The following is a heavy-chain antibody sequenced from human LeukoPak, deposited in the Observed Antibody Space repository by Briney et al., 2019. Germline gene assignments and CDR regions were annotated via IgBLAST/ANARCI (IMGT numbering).Heavy chain of an antibody. D-gene: IGHD6-13*01. J-gene: IGHJ6*02. V-gene: IGHV1-18*01. Sequence: ASVKVSCKASGYIFTNFGISWVRQAPGQGLEWMGWISGYNGNTNHAQKFQGRVTMTTDTSTSTAYMELRSLRSDDTAVYYCARDSSSWFYYFYGMDVWGQGTTVTVSS. CDR1: GYIFTNFG. CDR3: ARDSSSWFYYFYGMDV. CDR2: ISGYNGNT.